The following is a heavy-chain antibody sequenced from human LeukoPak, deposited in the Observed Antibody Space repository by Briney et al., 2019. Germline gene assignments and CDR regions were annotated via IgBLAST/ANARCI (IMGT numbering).Heavy chain of an antibody. J-gene: IGHJ4*02. CDR2: IYYSGST. D-gene: IGHD1-7*01. CDR3: ARAGDNWNYRADFDY. Sequence: SETLSLTCTVSGGSISSHYWSWIRQPPGKGLEWIGYIYYSGSTNYNPSLKSRVTISVDTSKNQFSLKLSSVTAADTAVYYCARAGDNWNYRADFDYWGQGTPVTVSS. CDR1: GGSISSHY. V-gene: IGHV4-59*11.